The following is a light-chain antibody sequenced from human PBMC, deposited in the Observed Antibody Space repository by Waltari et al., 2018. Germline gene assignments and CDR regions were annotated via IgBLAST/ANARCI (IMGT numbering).Light chain of an antibody. V-gene: IGKV1-39*01. J-gene: IGKJ2*02. CDR1: QTIDY. Sequence: QMTQSPSSLSASVGDRVTITCRASQTIDYLRWYQHKPGEAPKLLIDETSTLPSGLPTRFSGSKFGTTFILTISSLQPEDFATYFCQPNYDTPRTFGQGTKVDIK. CDR2: ETS. CDR3: QPNYDTPRT.